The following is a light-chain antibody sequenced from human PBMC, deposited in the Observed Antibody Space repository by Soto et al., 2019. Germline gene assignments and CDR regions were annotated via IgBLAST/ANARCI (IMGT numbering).Light chain of an antibody. V-gene: IGLV2-8*01. J-gene: IGLJ2*01. CDR3: SSYAGSNNVV. CDR2: EVS. CDR1: SSDVGGYNY. Sequence: QSVLTQPPSASGSPGQSVTISCTGTSSDVGGYNYVSWYQQHTGKAPKLMIYEVSKRPSGVPDPFSGSKSGNTASLTVSGLQAGDEADYYCSSYAGSNNVVLGGGIKVTV.